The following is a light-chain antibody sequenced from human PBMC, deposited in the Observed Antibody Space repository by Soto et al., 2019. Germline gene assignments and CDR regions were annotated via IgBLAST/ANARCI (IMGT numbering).Light chain of an antibody. CDR1: SSDVGSYDV. V-gene: IGLV2-23*01. CDR3: RSYAGSSTLEV. CDR2: EDT. J-gene: IGLJ3*02. Sequence: QSVLTQPASVSGSPGQSITISCTGSSSDVGSYDVVSWFQHHPGKAPKLMIYEDTKRPSGVSNRLSGSQSGNTASLTISGLQAEDEAGYYCRSYAGSSTLEVFGGGTKLTVL.